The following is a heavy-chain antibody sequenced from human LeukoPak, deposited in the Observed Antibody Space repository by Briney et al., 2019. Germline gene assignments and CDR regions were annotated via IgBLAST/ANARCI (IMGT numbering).Heavy chain of an antibody. CDR1: GFTFSSYS. CDR3: ARDRGSYFDY. CDR2: ISSSSSYI. D-gene: IGHD1-26*01. Sequence: GGSLRLSCAAFGFTFSSYSMNWVRQAPGKGLEWVSSISSSSSYIYYADSVKGRFTISRDNAKNSLYLQMNSLRAEDAAVYYCARDRGSYFDYWGQGTLVTVSS. J-gene: IGHJ4*02. V-gene: IGHV3-21*01.